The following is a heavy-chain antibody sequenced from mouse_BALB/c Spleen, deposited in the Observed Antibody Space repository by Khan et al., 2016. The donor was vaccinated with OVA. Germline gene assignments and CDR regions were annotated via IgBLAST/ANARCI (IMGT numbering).Heavy chain of an antibody. CDR2: IWSGGNT. CDR3: ARNRGGYFDV. Sequence: QVQLKQSGPGLVQPSQSLSITCTVSGFSLTSYGVHWVRQSPGKGLEWLGVIWSGGNTDYNATFISRLSITKDNSKSQVFFKMNSLQANDTAIFYSARNRGGYFDVWGAGTTVTVSS. CDR1: GFSLTSYG. J-gene: IGHJ1*01. V-gene: IGHV2-2*02.